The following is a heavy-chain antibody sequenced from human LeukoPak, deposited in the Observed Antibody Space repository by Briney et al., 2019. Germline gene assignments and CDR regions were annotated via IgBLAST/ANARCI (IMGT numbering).Heavy chain of an antibody. Sequence: ASVKVSCKASGYTFTSYGISWVRQAPGQGLEWMGWISTYTGDTNYTQKLQDRVTLTTDTSTTTVYLEVRSLRSDDTALYYCARDTVLGARRGPCDYWGQGTLVTVSS. D-gene: IGHD1-26*01. J-gene: IGHJ4*02. CDR1: GYTFTSYG. V-gene: IGHV1-18*01. CDR2: ISTYTGDT. CDR3: ARDTVLGARRGPCDY.